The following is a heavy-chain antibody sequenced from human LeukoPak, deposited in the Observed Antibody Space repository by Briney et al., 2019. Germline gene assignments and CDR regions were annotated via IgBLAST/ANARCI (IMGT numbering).Heavy chain of an antibody. D-gene: IGHD6-19*01. V-gene: IGHV4-59*01. J-gene: IGHJ4*02. CDR2: IYYSGST. Sequence: SETLSLTCTVSGGSIRSYYWSWIRQPPGKGLEWIGYIYYSGSTNYNPSLKSRVTISVDTSKNQFSLKLSSVTAADTAVYYCARDRQWLENDYWGQGTLVAVSS. CDR1: GGSIRSYY. CDR3: ARDRQWLENDY.